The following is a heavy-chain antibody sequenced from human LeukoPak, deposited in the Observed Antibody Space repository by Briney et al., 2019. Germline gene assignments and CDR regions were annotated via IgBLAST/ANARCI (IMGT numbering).Heavy chain of an antibody. CDR1: GGTFISYA. CDR2: IIPIFGTA. V-gene: IGHV1-69*13. J-gene: IGHJ6*03. D-gene: IGHD2-15*01. Sequence: SVKVSCKASGGTFISYAISWVRQAPGQGLEWMGGIIPIFGTANYAQKFQGRVTITADESTSTAYMELSSLRSEDTAVYYCARDHGGGYPFLYYYYMDVWGKGTTVTVSS. CDR3: ARDHGGGYPFLYYYYMDV.